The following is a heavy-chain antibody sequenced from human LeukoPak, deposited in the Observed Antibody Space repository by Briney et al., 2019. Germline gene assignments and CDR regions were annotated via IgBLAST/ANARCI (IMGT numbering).Heavy chain of an antibody. CDR3: ASSWSLMGWFGR. CDR2: MFYNGAT. V-gene: IGHV4-39*07. D-gene: IGHD2-8*02. J-gene: IGHJ5*02. CDR1: GGSISSSDYY. Sequence: SETLSLTCSVSGGSISSSDYYWGWIRQPPGKGLEWIGTMFYNGATKSNPSLSSRVTMSIDTSKNQFSLRLTSVTAADTAVYYCASSWSLMGWFGRWGQGTLVTVSS.